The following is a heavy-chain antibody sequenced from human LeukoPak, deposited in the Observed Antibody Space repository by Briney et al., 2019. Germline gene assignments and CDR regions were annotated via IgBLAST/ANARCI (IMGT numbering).Heavy chain of an antibody. D-gene: IGHD3-9*01. CDR2: IYPGDSDT. V-gene: IGHV5-51*01. CDR3: ARLPYDILTGYYIGVFDY. Sequence: GESLQISCKGSGYSFTSYWIGWVRQMPGKGLEWMGIIYPGDSDTRYSPSFQGQVTISADKSISTAYLQWSSLKASDTAMYYCARLPYDILTGYYIGVFDYWGQGTLVTVSS. J-gene: IGHJ4*02. CDR1: GYSFTSYW.